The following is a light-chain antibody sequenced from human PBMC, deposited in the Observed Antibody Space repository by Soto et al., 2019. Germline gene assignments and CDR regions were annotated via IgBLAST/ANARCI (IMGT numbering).Light chain of an antibody. J-gene: IGKJ1*01. CDR3: QQGINYPRT. Sequence: AIQLTPSPSSLSASQVDRATISFRASQSVRSYLGWYQQKPGKAPKLLIYGASNLQSGVPPRFSGSGSGTDFTLTISSLQPEDFATYYCQQGINYPRTFGQGTKVDIK. CDR1: QSVRSY. CDR2: GAS. V-gene: IGKV1-6*01.